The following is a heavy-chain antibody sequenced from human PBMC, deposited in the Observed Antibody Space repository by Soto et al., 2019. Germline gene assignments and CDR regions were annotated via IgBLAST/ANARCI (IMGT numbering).Heavy chain of an antibody. CDR1: GGSVSSGSYY. CDR2: IYYSGSA. CDR3: ARKGPRLEEGFDY. V-gene: IGHV4-61*01. D-gene: IGHD3-16*01. Sequence: PSETLSLTCTVSGGSVSSGSYYWNWIPQPPGRGLEWIGYIYYSGSANYNPSLKSRVTISVDTSKNQFSLKLTSVTAADTAVYYCARKGPRLEEGFDYWGQGSLVTVSS. J-gene: IGHJ4*02.